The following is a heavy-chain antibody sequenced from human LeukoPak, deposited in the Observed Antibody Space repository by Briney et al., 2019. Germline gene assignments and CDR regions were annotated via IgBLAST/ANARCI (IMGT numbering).Heavy chain of an antibody. D-gene: IGHD3-22*01. CDR1: GFIFSNYW. V-gene: IGHV3-74*01. CDR3: AHYDSSGYHAFDI. J-gene: IGHJ3*02. Sequence: GGSLRLSCAASGFIFSNYWMHWVRQAPGKGLVWVSRINSDGRSINYADSVKGRVTISRDNAKNTLYLQMNRLRAEDTAVYYCAHYDSSGYHAFDIWGQGTMVTVSS. CDR2: INSDGRSI.